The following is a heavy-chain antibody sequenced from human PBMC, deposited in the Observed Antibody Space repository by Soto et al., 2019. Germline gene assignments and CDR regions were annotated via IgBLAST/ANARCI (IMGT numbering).Heavy chain of an antibody. J-gene: IGHJ4*02. V-gene: IGHV3-30*18. D-gene: IGHD3-22*01. Sequence: QMQLVESGGGVVQPGRSMRLSCAASGFTFSSYGMHWVRQTPGKGLEWVAVISYDGSNKYYADSVKGRFTISRDNSKNTLYLQMNSLRAEDTAVYYRAKDYYSYFDYWGQGTLVTVSS. CDR2: ISYDGSNK. CDR3: AKDYYSYFDY. CDR1: GFTFSSYG.